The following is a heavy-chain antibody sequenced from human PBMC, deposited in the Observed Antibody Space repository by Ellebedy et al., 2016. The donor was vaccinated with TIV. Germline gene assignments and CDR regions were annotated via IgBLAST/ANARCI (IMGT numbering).Heavy chain of an antibody. D-gene: IGHD3-10*01. V-gene: IGHV4-34*01. J-gene: IGHJ5*02. CDR1: GGSFSDYY. CDR3: ASKKDYYASGSANWFDP. CDR2: INRSGST. Sequence: MPSETLSLTCAIYGGSFSDYYWTWIRQPPGKGLEWIGEINRSGSTNYNPSLKSRVTISVDTSKNQFSLKLSSVTAADTAVYYCASKKDYYASGSANWFDPWGQGTLVTVSS.